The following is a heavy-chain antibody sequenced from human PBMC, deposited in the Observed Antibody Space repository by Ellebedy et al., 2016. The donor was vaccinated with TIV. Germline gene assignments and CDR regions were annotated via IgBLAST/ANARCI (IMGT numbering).Heavy chain of an antibody. J-gene: IGHJ4*02. Sequence: GGSLRLSXAPSGFTFSTYWMSWVRQAPGKGLEWVANIKEDGSEKSYVDSVKGRFTLSRDNAKNSLYLQMNSLRAEDTAVYYCARDFTRGIYCSRGSCYSSVFDYWGQGTQVTVSS. V-gene: IGHV3-7*01. CDR1: GFTFSTYW. D-gene: IGHD2-15*01. CDR3: ARDFTRGIYCSRGSCYSSVFDY. CDR2: IKEDGSEK.